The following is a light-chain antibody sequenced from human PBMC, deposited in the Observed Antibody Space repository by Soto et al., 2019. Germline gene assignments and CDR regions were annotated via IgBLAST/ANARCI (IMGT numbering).Light chain of an antibody. J-gene: IGKJ2*01. V-gene: IGKV1-39*01. Sequence: DIQMTQSPSSLSTSVGDRVTITCRASQNINTYLNWYQQKPGKAPKLLIYAASTLQIGFPSRFSGSGSGTDFTLTISSLQAEDFAAYYCQPCSSTPYTFGQGTQRQIQ. CDR2: AAS. CDR3: QPCSSTPYT. CDR1: QNINTY.